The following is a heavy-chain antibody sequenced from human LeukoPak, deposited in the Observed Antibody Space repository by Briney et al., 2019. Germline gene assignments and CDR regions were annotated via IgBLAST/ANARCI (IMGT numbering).Heavy chain of an antibody. V-gene: IGHV4-59*08. CDR2: IYYSGST. CDR3: AGWASSSWSSIDY. CDR1: GVSISSYY. D-gene: IGHD6-13*01. J-gene: IGHJ4*02. Sequence: SETLSLTCTVSGVSISSYYWSWIRQPPGKGLEWIGYIYYSGSTNYNPSLKSRVTMSVDTSKKQFSLKLTSVAAADTAVYYCAGWASSSWSSIDYWGQGILVTVSS.